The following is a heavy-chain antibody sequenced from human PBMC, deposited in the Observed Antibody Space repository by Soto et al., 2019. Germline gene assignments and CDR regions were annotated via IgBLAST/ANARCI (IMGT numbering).Heavy chain of an antibody. Sequence: EVQLVETGGGLIQPGGSLRLSCAASGFTVSSNYMSWVRQAPGKGLEWVSVIYSGGSTYYADSVKGRFTISSDNSKNKLYLQMNSLRAEDTAVYYCARESPEAEVGAATHIDYWGQGTLVTVSS. CDR3: ARESPEAEVGAATHIDY. J-gene: IGHJ4*02. V-gene: IGHV3-53*02. CDR1: GFTVSSNY. CDR2: IYSGGST. D-gene: IGHD3-16*01.